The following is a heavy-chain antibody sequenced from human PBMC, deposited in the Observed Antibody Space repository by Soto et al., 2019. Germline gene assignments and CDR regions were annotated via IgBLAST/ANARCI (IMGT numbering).Heavy chain of an antibody. V-gene: IGHV4-39*02. CDR2: IYYSGST. Sequence: PSETLSLTCTVSGGSISSSSYYWGWIRQPPGKGLEWIGSIYYSGSTYYNPSLKSRVTISVDTSKNQFSLKLSSVTAADTAVYYCAREVPDSSSWTYYYYGMDVWGQGTTVTVSS. CDR3: AREVPDSSSWTYYYYGMDV. J-gene: IGHJ6*02. D-gene: IGHD6-13*01. CDR1: GGSISSSSYY.